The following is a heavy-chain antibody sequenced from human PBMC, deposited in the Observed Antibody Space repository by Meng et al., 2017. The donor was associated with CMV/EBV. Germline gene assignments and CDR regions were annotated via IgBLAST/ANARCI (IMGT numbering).Heavy chain of an antibody. CDR2: IYYSGST. CDR3: AREGDNPFDY. CDR1: GGTISSGDYY. V-gene: IGHV4-30-4*01. Sequence: QVQLQESGPGLVRPSPTLSLTFTVSGGTISSGDYYWRWNRQPPGKGREWSGYIYYSGSTYYNPSLKSRVTISVDTSKNQFSLKLSSVTAADTAVYYCAREGDNPFDYWGQGTLVTVSS. J-gene: IGHJ4*02. D-gene: IGHD2-21*02.